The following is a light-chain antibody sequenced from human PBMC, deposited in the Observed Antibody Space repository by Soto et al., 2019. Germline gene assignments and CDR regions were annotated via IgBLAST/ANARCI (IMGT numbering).Light chain of an antibody. J-gene: IGKJ2*01. V-gene: IGKV3-11*01. CDR2: DAS. CDR3: QQRFNWPRFT. CDR1: QSVSSY. Sequence: EIVMTQSPATLSVSPGERATLSCRASQSVSSYLAWYQQKPGQAPRLLIYDASNRATGIPARFSGGGSGTDFTLTISSLEPEDVAVYYCQQRFNWPRFTFGQGTKLEIK.